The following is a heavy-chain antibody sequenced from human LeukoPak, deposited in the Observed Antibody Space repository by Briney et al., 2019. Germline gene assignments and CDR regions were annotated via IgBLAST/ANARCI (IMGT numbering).Heavy chain of an antibody. D-gene: IGHD3-3*01. Sequence: SETLSLTCTVSGGSISSSSYYWGWIRQPPGKGLEWIGSIYYSGSTYYNPSLKSRVTISVDTSKNQFSLKLSSVTAADTAVYYCARGDFWSGYYTVGWFDPWGQGTLVTVSS. CDR2: IYYSGST. CDR3: ARGDFWSGYYTVGWFDP. V-gene: IGHV4-39*07. J-gene: IGHJ5*02. CDR1: GGSISSSSYY.